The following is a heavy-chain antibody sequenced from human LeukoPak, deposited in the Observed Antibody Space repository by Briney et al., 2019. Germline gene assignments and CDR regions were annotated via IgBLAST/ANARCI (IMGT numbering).Heavy chain of an antibody. D-gene: IGHD3-10*01. V-gene: IGHV3-11*01. CDR2: VSSSDNII. J-gene: IGHJ4*02. CDR1: GFTFSDYD. CDR3: AGENYYGSGSSPGEFDY. Sequence: GGSLRLSCAASGFTFSDYDMSWIRQAPGKGLEWVSYVSSSDNIIYYADSVKGRFTISRDNAKNSLYLQMNSLRVEDTAVYYCAGENYYGSGSSPGEFDYWGQGTLVTVSS.